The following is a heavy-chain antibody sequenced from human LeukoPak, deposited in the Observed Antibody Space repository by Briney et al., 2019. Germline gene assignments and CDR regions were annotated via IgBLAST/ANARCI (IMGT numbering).Heavy chain of an antibody. V-gene: IGHV1-69*13. D-gene: IGHD3-16*01. CDR1: GGTFSSYA. CDR3: ARGARGEVSFDY. J-gene: IGHJ4*02. CDR2: IIPIFGTA. Sequence: GASVKVSCKASGGTFSSYAISWVRQAPGQGLEWMGGIIPIFGTANYAQKFQGRVTITADESTSTAYMGLSSLRSEDTAVYYCARGARGEVSFDYWGQGTLVTVSS.